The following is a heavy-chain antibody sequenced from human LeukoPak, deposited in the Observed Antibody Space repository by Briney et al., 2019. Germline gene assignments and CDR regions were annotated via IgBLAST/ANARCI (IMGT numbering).Heavy chain of an antibody. D-gene: IGHD5-18*01. CDR3: TRGPIQLWFYYGMDV. Sequence: GGSLRLSCTASVFTFGDHAMSWVRQALGEGLWWVGFIRSEAYGGTAEYAASVKGRFTISRDDSKSIAYMQMYSLKTEDTAVYYCTRGPIQLWFYYGMDVWGQRTTV. CDR2: IRSEAYGGTA. J-gene: IGHJ6*02. CDR1: VFTFGDHA. V-gene: IGHV3-49*04.